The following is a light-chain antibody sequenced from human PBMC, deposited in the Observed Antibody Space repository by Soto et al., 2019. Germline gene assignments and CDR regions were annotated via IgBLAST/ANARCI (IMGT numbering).Light chain of an antibody. V-gene: IGLV2-14*01. CDR1: SSDVGGYNY. CDR2: DVS. J-gene: IGLJ2*01. Sequence: QSVLTQPASVSGSPGQSITISCTGTSSDVGGYNYVSWYQQHPGKVPKLMIYDVSNRPSGVSNRFSGSKSGNTASLTISGLQPEDEADYYCSSFTTSSTLLFGGGTQLTVL. CDR3: SSFTTSSTLL.